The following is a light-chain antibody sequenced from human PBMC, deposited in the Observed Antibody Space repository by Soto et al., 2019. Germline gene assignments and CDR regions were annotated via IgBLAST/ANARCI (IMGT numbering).Light chain of an antibody. CDR1: SSDVGGYNY. CDR3: CSYAGSNSLV. Sequence: QSALTQSRSVSGSPGQSVTISCTGSSSDVGGYNYVSWYQQHPGKAPKLMIYDVSKRPSGVPHRFSGSKSGNTASLTISGLQAEDEADYYCCSYAGSNSLVFGGGTQLTVL. V-gene: IGLV2-11*01. J-gene: IGLJ2*01. CDR2: DVS.